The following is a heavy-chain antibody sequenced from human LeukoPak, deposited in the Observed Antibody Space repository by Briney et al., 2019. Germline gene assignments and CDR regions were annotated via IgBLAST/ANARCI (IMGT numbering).Heavy chain of an antibody. Sequence: GGSLRPSCAASGFTVSSNYMSWVRQAPGKGLEWVSVIYSGGSTYYADSVKGRFTISRDNSKNTPYLQMNSLRAEDTAVYYCAREGSSWGFDYWGQGTLVTVSS. CDR1: GFTVSSNY. CDR3: AREGSSWGFDY. CDR2: IYSGGST. V-gene: IGHV3-66*01. D-gene: IGHD6-13*01. J-gene: IGHJ4*02.